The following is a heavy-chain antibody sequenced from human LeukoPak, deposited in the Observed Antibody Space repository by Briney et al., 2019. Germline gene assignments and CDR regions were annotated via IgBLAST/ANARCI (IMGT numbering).Heavy chain of an antibody. V-gene: IGHV4-39*07. CDR1: GGSISSSSYY. J-gene: IGHJ4*02. D-gene: IGHD2-8*01. CDR3: ARGAEWWIHDY. CDR2: IYYSGST. Sequence: PSETLSLTCTVSGGSISSSSYYWGWIRQPPGKGLEWIGSIYYSGSTYYNPSLKSRVTISVDTSKNQFSLKLSSVTAADTAVYYCARGAEWWIHDYWGQGTLVTVSS.